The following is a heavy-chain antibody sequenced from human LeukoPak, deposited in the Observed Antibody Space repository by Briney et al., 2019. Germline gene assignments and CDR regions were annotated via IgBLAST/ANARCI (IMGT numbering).Heavy chain of an antibody. D-gene: IGHD6-13*01. J-gene: IGHJ1*01. V-gene: IGHV3-23*01. CDR2: ISGSGGST. CDR3: AKDSSCLYLEQ. CDR1: GFTFSSYA. Sequence: GGSLRLSSAASGFTFSSYAISWVRQAPGKGLEWVSAISGSGGSTYYADSVKGRFTISRDNSKNTLYLQMNSLRAEDTAVYYCAKDSSCLYLEQWRKGVLDTVSS.